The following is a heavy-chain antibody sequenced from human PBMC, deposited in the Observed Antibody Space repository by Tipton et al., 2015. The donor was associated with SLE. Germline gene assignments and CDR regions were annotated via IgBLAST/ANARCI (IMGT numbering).Heavy chain of an antibody. D-gene: IGHD6-13*01. CDR3: AREGSSCLFHH. Sequence: LRLSCTVSGASISSYYWSWIRQPPGKGLEWIGRIYTSGSTNYNPSLKSRVTISVDTSKNQFSLKLSSVTAADTAVYYCAREGSSCLFHHWGQGTLVTVS. J-gene: IGHJ1*01. V-gene: IGHV4-4*08. CDR1: GASISSYY. CDR2: IYTSGST.